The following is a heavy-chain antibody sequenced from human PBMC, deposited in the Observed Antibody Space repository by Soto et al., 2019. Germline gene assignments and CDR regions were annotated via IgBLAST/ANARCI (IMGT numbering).Heavy chain of an antibody. V-gene: IGHV5-51*01. D-gene: IGHD3-16*01. CDR1: GYYFPSYW. CDR3: AGQGNGAEGLDD. Sequence: PGESLKISCKGSGYYFPSYWIGWVRQMPGKGLEWMGIFYPGDSDTRYSPSFQGQVTISADRSISTTYLQWSSLKPSDTAMYYCAGQGNGAEGLDDWGQGTLVTVSS. CDR2: FYPGDSDT. J-gene: IGHJ1*01.